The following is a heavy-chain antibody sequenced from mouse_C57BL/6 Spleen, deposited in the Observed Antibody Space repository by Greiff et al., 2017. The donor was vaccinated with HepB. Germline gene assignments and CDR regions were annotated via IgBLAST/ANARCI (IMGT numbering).Heavy chain of an antibody. CDR1: GFTFSSYG. J-gene: IGHJ3*01. Sequence: EVMLVESGGDLVKPGGSLKLSCAASGFTFSSYGMSWVRQTPDKRLEWVATISSGGSYTYYPDSVKGRFTISRDNAKNTLYLQMSSLKSEDTAMYYCARLGLLRLPFAYWGHRTLVTVSA. D-gene: IGHD2-3*01. V-gene: IGHV5-6*01. CDR2: ISSGGSYT. CDR3: ARLGLLRLPFAY.